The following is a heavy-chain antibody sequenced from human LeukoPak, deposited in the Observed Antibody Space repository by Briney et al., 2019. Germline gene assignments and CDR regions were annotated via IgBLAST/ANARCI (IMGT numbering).Heavy chain of an antibody. Sequence: GGSLRLSCAASGFTFSSYAMSWVRQAPGKGLEWVSAISGSGGSTYYADSVKGRFTISRDNSKNTLCLQMNSLRAEDTAVYYCAKTRTSGYYYDSSGYHFDYWGQGTLVTVSS. V-gene: IGHV3-23*01. CDR1: GFTFSSYA. CDR2: ISGSGGST. J-gene: IGHJ4*02. D-gene: IGHD3-22*01. CDR3: AKTRTSGYYYDSSGYHFDY.